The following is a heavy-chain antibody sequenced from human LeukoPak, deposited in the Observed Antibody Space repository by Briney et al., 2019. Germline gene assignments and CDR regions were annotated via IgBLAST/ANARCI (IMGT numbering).Heavy chain of an antibody. Sequence: GGSLRLSCAASGFTFSSYGMHWVRQAPGKGLEWVAVISYDGSNKYYADSVKGRFTISRDNSKNTLYLQMNSLRAEDTAVYYCANPRDSADFDWPRNWGQGTLVTVSS. CDR3: ANPRDSADFDWPRN. CDR2: ISYDGSNK. V-gene: IGHV3-30*18. CDR1: GFTFSSYG. J-gene: IGHJ4*02. D-gene: IGHD3-9*01.